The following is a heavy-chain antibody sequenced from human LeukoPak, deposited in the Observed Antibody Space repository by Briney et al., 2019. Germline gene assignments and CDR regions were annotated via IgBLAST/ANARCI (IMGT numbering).Heavy chain of an antibody. CDR1: GGSISSYY. J-gene: IGHJ6*02. D-gene: IGHD1-26*01. Sequence: SETLSLTCTVSGGSISSYYLSWIRQPPGKGLEWIGYIYYSGSTNYNPSLKSRVTISVDTSKNQFSLKLSSVTAADTAVYYCARVPRLSGSYYGNYYYGMDVWGQGTTVTVSS. CDR3: ARVPRLSGSYYGNYYYGMDV. CDR2: IYYSGST. V-gene: IGHV4-59*01.